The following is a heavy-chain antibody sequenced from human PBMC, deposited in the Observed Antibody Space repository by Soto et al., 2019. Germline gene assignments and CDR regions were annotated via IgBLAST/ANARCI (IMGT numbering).Heavy chain of an antibody. CDR1: GGSISSYY. J-gene: IGHJ4*02. V-gene: IGHV4-59*01. D-gene: IGHD5-18*01. Sequence: PSETLSLTCTVSGGSISSYYWSWIRQPPGKGLERIGYIYYSGSTNYNPSLKSRVTISVDTSKNQFSLKLSSVTAADTAVYYCAAHGYSYGNYFDYWGQGTLVTVSS. CDR3: AAHGYSYGNYFDY. CDR2: IYYSGST.